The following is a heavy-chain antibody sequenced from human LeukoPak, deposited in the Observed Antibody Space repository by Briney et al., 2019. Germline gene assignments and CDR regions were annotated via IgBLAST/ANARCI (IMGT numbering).Heavy chain of an antibody. Sequence: ASVKVSCKASGYTFTSYGISWVRQAPGQGLEWMGWISAYNGNTNYAQKLQGRVTMTTDTSTSTAYMELRSLRSDDTAVYYCVRSTGDLGYCSSTSCYLPYNWFDPWGQGTLVTVSS. CDR3: VRSTGDLGYCSSTSCYLPYNWFDP. V-gene: IGHV1-18*04. D-gene: IGHD2-2*01. J-gene: IGHJ5*01. CDR2: ISAYNGNT. CDR1: GYTFTSYG.